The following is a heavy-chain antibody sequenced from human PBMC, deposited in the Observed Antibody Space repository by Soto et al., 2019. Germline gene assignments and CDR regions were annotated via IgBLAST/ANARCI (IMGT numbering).Heavy chain of an antibody. J-gene: IGHJ3*01. CDR1: GFTFSSYS. CDR3: VSRSEPTHYYDSSGYYWAL. Sequence: GGSLRLSCAASGFTFSSYSMNWVRQAPGKGLEWVSYISSSSSTIYYADSVKGRFTISRDNAKNSLYLQMNSLRAEDTAVYYCVSRSEPTHYYDSSGYYWALWGQVTMVTV. D-gene: IGHD3-22*01. CDR2: ISSSSSTI. V-gene: IGHV3-48*01.